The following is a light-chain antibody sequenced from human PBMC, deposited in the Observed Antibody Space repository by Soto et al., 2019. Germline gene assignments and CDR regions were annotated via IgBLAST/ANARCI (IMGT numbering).Light chain of an antibody. CDR1: TSNIGLNT. J-gene: IGLJ2*01. Sequence: QSVLTQPPSASGTPGQRVTISCSGSTSNIGLNTVNWYQQLPGTAPKLLTYSDNQRPAGVPDRFSGSRSGTSASLAISGLQSEDEADYYRAAWDGSLNGPVFGGGTKLTVL. V-gene: IGLV1-44*01. CDR2: SDN. CDR3: AAWDGSLNGPV.